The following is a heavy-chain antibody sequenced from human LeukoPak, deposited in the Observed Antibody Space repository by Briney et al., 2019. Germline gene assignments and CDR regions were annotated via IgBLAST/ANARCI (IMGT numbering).Heavy chain of an antibody. D-gene: IGHD5/OR15-5a*01. CDR3: ARGVSTITADY. CDR2: IYTSVST. Sequence: SETLSLTCTLCGGSTSNHYWSWIRHAAGEGLEWIGRIYTSVSTNYNPPRKSRVPMSIDTSRNQFSLKLSSVTAADTAVYYCARGVSTITADYWSEGTLVTVSS. V-gene: IGHV4-4*07. CDR1: GGSTSNHY. J-gene: IGHJ4*02.